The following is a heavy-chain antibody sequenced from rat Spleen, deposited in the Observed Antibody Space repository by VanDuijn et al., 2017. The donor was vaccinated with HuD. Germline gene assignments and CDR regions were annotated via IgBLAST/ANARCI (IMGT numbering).Heavy chain of an antibody. D-gene: IGHD4-3*01. CDR2: ITYEGIST. Sequence: EVQLVESDGGLVQPGRSLKLSCAASGFTFSDYYMAWVRQAPKKGLEWVASITYEGISTYYGDSVKGRFTISRDKAKSTLYLQMNSLRSEDTATYYCARHGGGRTYVMDAWGQGASVTVSS. V-gene: IGHV5-22*01. CDR1: GFTFSDYY. CDR3: ARHGGGRTYVMDA. J-gene: IGHJ4*01.